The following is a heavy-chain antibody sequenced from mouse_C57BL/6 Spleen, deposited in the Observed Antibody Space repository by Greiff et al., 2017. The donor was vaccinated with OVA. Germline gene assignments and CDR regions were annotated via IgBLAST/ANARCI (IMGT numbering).Heavy chain of an antibody. CDR2: ISSGGSYT. CDR1: GFTFSSYG. CDR3: ARRYSNYYFDY. D-gene: IGHD2-5*01. J-gene: IGHJ2*01. Sequence: EVQRVESGGDLVKPGGSLKLSCAASGFTFSSYGMSWVRQTPDKRLEWVATISSGGSYTYYPDSVKGRFTISRDNAKNTLYLQMSSLKSEDTAMYYCARRYSNYYFDYWGQGTTLTVSS. V-gene: IGHV5-6*01.